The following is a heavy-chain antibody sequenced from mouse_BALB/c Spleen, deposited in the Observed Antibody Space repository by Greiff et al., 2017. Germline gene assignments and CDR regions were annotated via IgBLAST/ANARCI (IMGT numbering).Heavy chain of an antibody. CDR3: ARDYGYDGAWFAY. D-gene: IGHD2-2*01. Sequence: VQLQQSGPELVKPGASVKMSCKASGYTFTSYVMHWVQQKPGQGLEWIGYINPYNDGTKYNEKFKGKATLTSDKSSSTAYMELSSLTSEDSAVYYCARDYGYDGAWFAYWGQGTLVTVSA. V-gene: IGHV1-14*01. J-gene: IGHJ3*01. CDR2: INPYNDGT. CDR1: GYTFTSYV.